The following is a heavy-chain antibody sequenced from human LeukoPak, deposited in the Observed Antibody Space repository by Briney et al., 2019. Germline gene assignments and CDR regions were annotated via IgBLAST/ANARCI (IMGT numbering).Heavy chain of an antibody. CDR2: MDPSGSQK. CDR1: GFTFSGSW. CDR3: AIWTSGNY. Sequence: GGSLRLSCAASGFTFSGSWMNWVRQAPGKGLEWVANMDPSGSQKRYVDSVKGRFTISKDSPGTSVYLEMYSLRAEDTAISYCAIWTSGNYWGQGTRVTVSS. J-gene: IGHJ4*02. D-gene: IGHD1-1*01. V-gene: IGHV3-7*01.